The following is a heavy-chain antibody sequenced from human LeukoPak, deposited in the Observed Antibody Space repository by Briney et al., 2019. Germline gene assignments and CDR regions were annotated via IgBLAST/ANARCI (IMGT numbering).Heavy chain of an antibody. Sequence: PGGSLRLSCAASGFTLSNYAMHWVRQAPGKGLEWVAVISTDGKDKKYADSVKGRFAISRDNSKNTLDLQMNSLRAEDTAVYYCARDAGYGGNSGGVWGQGTLVTVSS. CDR3: ARDAGYGGNSGGV. CDR2: ISTDGKDK. CDR1: GFTLSNYA. V-gene: IGHV3-30*03. J-gene: IGHJ4*02. D-gene: IGHD4-23*01.